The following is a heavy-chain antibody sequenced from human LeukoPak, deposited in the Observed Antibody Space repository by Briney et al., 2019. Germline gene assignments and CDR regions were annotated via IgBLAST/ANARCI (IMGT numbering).Heavy chain of an antibody. J-gene: IGHJ5*02. CDR3: ARQGYSYGYKRCDP. CDR2: IYPGDSDT. Sequence: KPGESLKISCEGSGYGFNIYWIVWVRQMPGKGLEWIGTIYPGDSDTTYSPSFEGQVTISVDKSNSTAYLQWSSLKASDTGIYYCARQGYSYGYKRCDPWGQGTRVTVSS. CDR1: GYGFNIYW. V-gene: IGHV5-51*01. D-gene: IGHD5-18*01.